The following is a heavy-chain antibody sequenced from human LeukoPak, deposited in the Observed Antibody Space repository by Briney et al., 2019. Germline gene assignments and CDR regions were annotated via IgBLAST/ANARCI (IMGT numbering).Heavy chain of an antibody. V-gene: IGHV3-23*01. CDR2: ISGSGGDT. D-gene: IGHD2-2*01. CDR3: AKPRDTTVVPARGHYAMDV. Sequence: GGSLRLSCATSGFTFSSYAMNWVSQAPGKGLEWASAISGSGGDTYYADSAKGRFTISRDNSKNTLYLQMNSLRAEDTAVYYCAKPRDTTVVPARGHYAMDVWGQGTTVTVSS. CDR1: GFTFSSYA. J-gene: IGHJ6*02.